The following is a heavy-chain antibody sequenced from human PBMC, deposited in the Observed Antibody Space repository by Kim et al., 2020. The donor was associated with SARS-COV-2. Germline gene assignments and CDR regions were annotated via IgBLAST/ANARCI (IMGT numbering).Heavy chain of an antibody. V-gene: IGHV3-43*01. J-gene: IGHJ4*02. D-gene: IGHD2-15*01. CDR3: AKDRGGCSGGSCYFEY. Sequence: DAVKGRFSISRENSKNSLYLQMNSLRIEDTALYYCAKDRGGCSGGSCYFEYWGQGTLVTVSS.